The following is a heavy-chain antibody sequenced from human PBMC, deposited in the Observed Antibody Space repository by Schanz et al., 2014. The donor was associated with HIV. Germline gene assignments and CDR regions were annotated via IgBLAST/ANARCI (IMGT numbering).Heavy chain of an antibody. CDR2: ISSNTNYI. CDR1: GFTFNNXG. D-gene: IGHD5-18*01. Sequence: EVQLVESGGTVVQPGGSLRLSCAASGFTFNNXGVNWVRQAPGKGLEWISSISSNTNYINYADSVKGRFTISRDNAKNSLYLQMNSLRFADTAVYYCVRGDTVXXYWGQGTLXXVS. J-gene: IGHJ4*02. V-gene: IGHV3-21*02. CDR3: VRGDTVXXY.